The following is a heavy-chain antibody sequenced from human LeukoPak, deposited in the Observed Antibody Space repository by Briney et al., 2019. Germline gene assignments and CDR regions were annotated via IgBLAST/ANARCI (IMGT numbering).Heavy chain of an antibody. CDR2: IYHSGST. Sequence: SETLSLTCTVSGGSMFSYYWGWIRQPPGKGLEWIGSIYHSGSTYYNPSLKSRVTISVHTSKNQFSLKLTSVTAADTAVYFCARRVVTIGDDAYDIWGQGTMVTVSS. CDR3: ARRVVTIGDDAYDI. J-gene: IGHJ3*02. D-gene: IGHD3-22*01. CDR1: GGSMFSYY. V-gene: IGHV4-38-2*02.